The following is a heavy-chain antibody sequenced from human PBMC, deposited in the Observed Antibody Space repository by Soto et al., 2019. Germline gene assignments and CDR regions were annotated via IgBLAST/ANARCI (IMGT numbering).Heavy chain of an antibody. D-gene: IGHD1-7*01. Sequence: SVKVSCKASGFTFTSSAVQWVRPARGQRLEWIGWIVVGSGNTNYAQKFQERVTITRDTSKNQFSLHLNSVTPEDTAVYYCAGTSSLQWYYMDVWDKGTTVTVSS. J-gene: IGHJ6*03. CDR2: IVVGSGNT. CDR3: AGTSSLQWYYMDV. CDR1: GFTFTSSA. V-gene: IGHV1-58*01.